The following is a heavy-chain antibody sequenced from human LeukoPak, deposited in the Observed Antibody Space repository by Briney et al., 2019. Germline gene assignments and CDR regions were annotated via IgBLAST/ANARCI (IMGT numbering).Heavy chain of an antibody. CDR1: GYTFTGYY. J-gene: IGHJ4*02. CDR2: INPNSGGT. Sequence: ASVKVSCKASGYTFTGYYMHWVRQAPGQGLEWMGWINPNSGGTNYAQKFQGRVTMTRDTSISTAYMELSRLRSDDTAVYYCARIIAAAGINGNDYWGQGTLVTVSS. CDR3: ARIIAAAGINGNDY. D-gene: IGHD6-13*01. V-gene: IGHV1-2*02.